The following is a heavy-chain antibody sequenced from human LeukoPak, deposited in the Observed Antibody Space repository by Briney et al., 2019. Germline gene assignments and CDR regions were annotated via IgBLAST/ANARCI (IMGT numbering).Heavy chain of an antibody. J-gene: IGHJ4*02. CDR3: ASWGAGGNS. CDR1: GFTLSAYW. D-gene: IGHD3-16*01. V-gene: IGHV3-7*01. CDR2: INPDGSGK. Sequence: QPGGSLRLSCEAPGFTLSAYWMNWVRQVPGKGLDWVANINPDGSGKRFVDSVKGRFTIARDNADNSLSLQMNSLRAEDTAVYYCASWGAGGNSWGQGTLVTVSS.